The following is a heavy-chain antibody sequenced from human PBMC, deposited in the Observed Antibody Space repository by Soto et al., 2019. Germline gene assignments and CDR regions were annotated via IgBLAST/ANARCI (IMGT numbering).Heavy chain of an antibody. J-gene: IGHJ4*02. Sequence: QVQLVQSGPEVKKPGASVKVSCKASGYTFHRYAFSWVRQAPGQGLEWMGWISAYNGNTNYAQKFQGRVTMTTDTSTSTAYTELRSLRSDDTAVYYCARLYYYDTSGYYYVEDVWGQGTLVTVSS. CDR3: ARLYYYDTSGYYYVEDV. CDR1: GYTFHRYA. D-gene: IGHD3-22*01. V-gene: IGHV1-18*01. CDR2: ISAYNGNT.